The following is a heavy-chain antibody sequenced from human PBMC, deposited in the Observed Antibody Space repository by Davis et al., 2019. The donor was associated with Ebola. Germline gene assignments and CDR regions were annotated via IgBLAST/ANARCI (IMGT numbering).Heavy chain of an antibody. J-gene: IGHJ6*02. CDR2: ISGSGGST. CDR3: AREFGYYYDSSSCMDV. V-gene: IGHV3-23*01. CDR1: GFTFSSYA. D-gene: IGHD3-22*01. Sequence: GESLKISCAASGFTFSSYAMSWVRQAPGKGLEWVSAISGSGGSTYYADSVKGRFTISRDNSKNTLYLQMNSLRAEDTAVYYCAREFGYYYDSSSCMDVWGQGTTVTVSS.